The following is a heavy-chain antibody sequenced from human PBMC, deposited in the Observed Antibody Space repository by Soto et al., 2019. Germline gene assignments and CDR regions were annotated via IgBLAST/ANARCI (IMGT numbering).Heavy chain of an antibody. CDR3: ARDDDYYDSSGYYYIYFQH. Sequence: QVQLVQSGAEVKKSGASVKVSCKASGYTFTSYGISWVRQAPGQGLEWMGWISAYNGNTNYAQKLQGRVTMTTDTSTSTAYMELRSLRSDDTAVYYCARDDDYYDSSGYYYIYFQHWGQGTLVTVSS. J-gene: IGHJ1*01. V-gene: IGHV1-18*01. D-gene: IGHD3-22*01. CDR2: ISAYNGNT. CDR1: GYTFTSYG.